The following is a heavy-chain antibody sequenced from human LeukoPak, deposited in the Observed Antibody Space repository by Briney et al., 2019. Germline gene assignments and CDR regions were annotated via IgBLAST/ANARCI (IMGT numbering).Heavy chain of an antibody. CDR1: GFTFSSYS. Sequence: GGSLRLSCAASGFTFSSYSMNWVRQAPGKGLERVSSISSSSSYIYYADSVEGRFTISRDNAKNSLYLQMNSLRAEDTAVYYCARGDLVRTPVIPIAYWGQGTLVTVSS. D-gene: IGHD3-9*01. CDR3: ARGDLVRTPVIPIAY. V-gene: IGHV3-21*01. J-gene: IGHJ4*02. CDR2: ISSSSSYI.